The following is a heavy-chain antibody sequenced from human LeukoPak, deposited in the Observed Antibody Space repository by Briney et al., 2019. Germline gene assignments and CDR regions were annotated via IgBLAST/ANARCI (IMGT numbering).Heavy chain of an antibody. CDR2: ISNSGSYT. V-gene: IGHV3-11*06. D-gene: IGHD3-22*01. CDR1: GFTFSDEY. Sequence: GGSLRLSCAASGFTFSDEYMSWIRQAPGKGLEWVSYISNSGSYTNYADSVKGRFTISRDNAKNSLYLQMTSLRAEDTAVYYCARVLIDSSGYYLDYWGQGTLVTVSS. CDR3: ARVLIDSSGYYLDY. J-gene: IGHJ4*02.